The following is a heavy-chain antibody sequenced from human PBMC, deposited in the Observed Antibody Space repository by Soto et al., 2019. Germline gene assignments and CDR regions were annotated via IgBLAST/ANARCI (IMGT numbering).Heavy chain of an antibody. J-gene: IGHJ6*02. CDR1: GFTFSSYG. V-gene: IGHV3-30*18. D-gene: IGHD6-19*01. Sequence: GGSLRLSCAASGFTFSSYGMHWVRQAPGKGLEWVAVISYDGSNKYYADSVKDRFTISRDNSKNTLYLQMNSLRAEDTAVYYCAKDRAVADYGMDVWGQGTTVTVSS. CDR3: AKDRAVADYGMDV. CDR2: ISYDGSNK.